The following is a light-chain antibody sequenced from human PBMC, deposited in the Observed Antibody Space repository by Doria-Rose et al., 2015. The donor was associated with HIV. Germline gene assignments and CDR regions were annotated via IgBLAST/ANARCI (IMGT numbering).Light chain of an antibody. CDR3: QAWDINTDVV. Sequence: PPSVSVSPGQTASISCSGDKLGDKYACWYQQKPGQSPVLVIYQNNKRPSGIPERFSGSNSGNTATLTISGTQAMDEADYYCQAWDINTDVVFGGGTKLTVL. V-gene: IGLV3-1*01. CDR1: KLGDKY. CDR2: QNN. J-gene: IGLJ2*01.